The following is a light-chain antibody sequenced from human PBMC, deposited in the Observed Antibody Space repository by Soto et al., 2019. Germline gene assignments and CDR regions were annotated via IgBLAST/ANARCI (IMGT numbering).Light chain of an antibody. V-gene: IGKV4-1*01. Sequence: DIVMTQSPDSLAVSLGERATINCRSSQSVLFNNNNKNYLAWYQQKPGQPPKLLVYWASTRESGVPDRFSGGGTGTDFTLTISSLQAEDVAVYYCQQYDSSPQTFGQGTKVEIK. CDR3: QQYDSSPQT. CDR2: WAS. J-gene: IGKJ1*01. CDR1: QSVLFNNNNKNY.